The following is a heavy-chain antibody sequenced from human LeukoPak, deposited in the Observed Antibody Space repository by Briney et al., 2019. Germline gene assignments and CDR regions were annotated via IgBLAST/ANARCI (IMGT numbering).Heavy chain of an antibody. D-gene: IGHD1-26*01. CDR1: GGTFSSYA. Sequence: ASVKVSCKASGGTFSSYAISWVRQAPGQGLEWMGGIIPIFGTANYAQKFQGRVTITRNTSISTAYMELSSLRSEDTAVFYCARRGLLRAFDIWGQGTMVTVSS. CDR3: ARRGLLRAFDI. CDR2: IIPIFGTA. V-gene: IGHV1-69*05. J-gene: IGHJ3*02.